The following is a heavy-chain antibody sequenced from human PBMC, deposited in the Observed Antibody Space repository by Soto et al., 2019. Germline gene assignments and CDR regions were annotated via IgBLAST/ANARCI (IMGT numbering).Heavy chain of an antibody. J-gene: IGHJ4*02. CDR2: VSASGLNT. CDR1: GFTFSTHV. V-gene: IGHV3-23*01. Sequence: HPGGSLRLSCAASGFTFSTHVMAWVRQAPGKGLEWVSGVSASGLNTDYADPVKGRFYISKDNSKNTLYLQMNSLRAEDTAVYYCAKDYSSGWPPYFDYWGQGTLVTVSS. D-gene: IGHD6-19*01. CDR3: AKDYSSGWPPYFDY.